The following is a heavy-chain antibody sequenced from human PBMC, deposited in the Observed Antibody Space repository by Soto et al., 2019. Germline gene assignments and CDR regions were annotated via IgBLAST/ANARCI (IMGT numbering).Heavy chain of an antibody. CDR1: GDSISSYY. CDR3: ARSLSSAGGRYFVF. CDR2: IHTTDGT. V-gene: IGHV4-4*07. Sequence: PRETLSLTCTVSGDSISSYYWSWIRQPAGKGMEWIGRIHTTDGTNYNPSLKSRVTMSIDTSNNQFSLKLSSLTAADTAVYYCARSLSSAGGRYFVFRRQGTLVT. J-gene: IGHJ4*02. D-gene: IGHD6-13*01.